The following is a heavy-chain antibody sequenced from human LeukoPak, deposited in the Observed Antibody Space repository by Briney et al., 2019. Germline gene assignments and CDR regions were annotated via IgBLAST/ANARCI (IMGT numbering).Heavy chain of an antibody. D-gene: IGHD3-22*01. CDR3: AREENSSGYSDFDY. Sequence: GGSLRLSWAASGXTFSSYGVHWVRQAPGKGLEWVAVIWHDGSNKYYADSVKGRFTISRDNSKNTLYLQMNSPRAEDTAVYYCAREENSSGYSDFDYWGQGTLVTVSS. CDR1: GXTFSSYG. CDR2: IWHDGSNK. J-gene: IGHJ4*02. V-gene: IGHV3-33*01.